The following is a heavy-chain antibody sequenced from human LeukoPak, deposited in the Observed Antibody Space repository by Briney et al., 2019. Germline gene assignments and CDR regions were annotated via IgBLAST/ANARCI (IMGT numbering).Heavy chain of an antibody. V-gene: IGHV1-46*01. CDR1: GYTSTSYY. Sequence: ASVKVSCKASGYTSTSYYMHWVRQAPGQGLEWMGIINPSGGSTSYAQKFQGRVTMTRDMSTSTVYMELSSLRSEDTAVYYCARFGGGDMDVWGKGTTVTVSS. CDR2: INPSGGST. D-gene: IGHD3-16*01. J-gene: IGHJ6*03. CDR3: ARFGGGDMDV.